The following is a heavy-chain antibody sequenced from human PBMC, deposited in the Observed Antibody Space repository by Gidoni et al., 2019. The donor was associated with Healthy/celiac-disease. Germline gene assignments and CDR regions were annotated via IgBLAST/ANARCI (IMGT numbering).Heavy chain of an antibody. CDR1: GFTFSSYS. J-gene: IGHJ6*02. V-gene: IGHV3-48*01. D-gene: IGHD3-22*01. CDR3: ARDLVCDDSSGYYYCYYGMDV. CDR2: ISSSSSTI. Sequence: EVQLVESGGGLVQPGGSLRLSCAASGFTFSSYSMNWVRQAPGKGLEWVSYISSSSSTIYYADSVKGRFTISRDNAKNSLYLQMNSLRAEDTAVYYCARDLVCDDSSGYYYCYYGMDVWGQGTTVTVSS.